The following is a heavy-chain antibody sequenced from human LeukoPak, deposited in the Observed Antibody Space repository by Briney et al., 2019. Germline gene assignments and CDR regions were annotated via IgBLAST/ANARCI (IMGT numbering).Heavy chain of an antibody. CDR2: ISAYNGNT. D-gene: IGHD3-10*01. Sequence: GASVKVSCKASGYTFTSYGISWVRQAPGQGLEWMGWISAYNGNTNYAQKLQGRVTMTTDTSTSTACMELRSLRSDDTAVYYCALGGPNYYGSGSYYDYWGQGTLVTVSS. J-gene: IGHJ4*02. CDR1: GYTFTSYG. CDR3: ALGGPNYYGSGSYYDY. V-gene: IGHV1-18*01.